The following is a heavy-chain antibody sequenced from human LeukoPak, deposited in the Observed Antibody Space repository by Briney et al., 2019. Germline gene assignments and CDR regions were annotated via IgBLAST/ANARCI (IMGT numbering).Heavy chain of an antibody. CDR1: GFTLSSDW. Sequence: PGGSLRLSCVVSGFTLSSDWMSWVRQAPGKGLEWVANIMKDGIEKYYEESVKGRFTISRDNAKDSLSLQMNSLRAEDTAVYYCARGRYSSRSGGYYFDIWGQGTLVTVSS. CDR3: ARGRYSSRSGGYYFDI. CDR2: IMKDGIEK. D-gene: IGHD2-2*01. J-gene: IGHJ4*02. V-gene: IGHV3-7*01.